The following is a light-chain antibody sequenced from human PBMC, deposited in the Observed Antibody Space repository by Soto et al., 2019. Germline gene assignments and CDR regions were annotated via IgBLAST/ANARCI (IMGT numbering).Light chain of an antibody. Sequence: ELVLTQSPGTLSLSPGERATLSCRASRSVSSNLAWYQQKPGQAPRLLMYGASTRATGIPARFSGSGSGTEFTLTISSLQSEDFAVYYCQQYNNWPPYTFGQGTKLEIK. CDR3: QQYNNWPPYT. CDR2: GAS. V-gene: IGKV3-15*01. J-gene: IGKJ2*01. CDR1: RSVSSN.